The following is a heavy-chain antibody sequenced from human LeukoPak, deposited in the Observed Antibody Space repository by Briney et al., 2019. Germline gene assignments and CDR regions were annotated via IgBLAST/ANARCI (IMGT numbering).Heavy chain of an antibody. D-gene: IGHD1-26*01. V-gene: IGHV1-46*03. CDR2: INPSGGST. J-gene: IGHJ4*02. CDR1: GYTFTSYY. Sequence: ASVKVSCKASGYTFTSYYMHWVRQAPGQGLEWMGIINPSGGSTSYALKFQGRVTMTRDTSTSTVYMELSSLRSEDTAVYYCARDSGSYPSDYWGQGTLVTVSS. CDR3: ARDSGSYPSDY.